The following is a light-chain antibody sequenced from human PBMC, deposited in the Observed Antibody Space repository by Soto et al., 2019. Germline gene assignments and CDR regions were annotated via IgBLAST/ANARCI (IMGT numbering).Light chain of an antibody. CDR3: QSYDSSNQRV. J-gene: IGLJ3*02. Sequence: NFMLTQPHSVSESPGKTVTISCTRSSGSIASNYVQWYQQRPSSAPTTVIYEDNQRPSGVPDRFSGSIDSSSNSASLTISGLKTEDEADCYCQSYDSSNQRVFGGGTQLTVL. V-gene: IGLV6-57*03. CDR2: EDN. CDR1: SGSIASNY.